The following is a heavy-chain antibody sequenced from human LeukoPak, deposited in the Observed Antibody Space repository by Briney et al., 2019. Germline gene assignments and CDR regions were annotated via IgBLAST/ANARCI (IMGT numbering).Heavy chain of an antibody. V-gene: IGHV3-23*01. CDR2: ISSSGGST. CDR3: ARLGYSGYDLPTADY. D-gene: IGHD5-12*01. Sequence: GGSLRLSCAASGFTFSNYAMSWVRQAPGKGLEWVSAISSSGGSTYYADSVKGRFTISRDNSKNTLYLQMNSLRAEDTAVYYCARLGYSGYDLPTADYWGQGTLVTVSS. CDR1: GFTFSNYA. J-gene: IGHJ4*02.